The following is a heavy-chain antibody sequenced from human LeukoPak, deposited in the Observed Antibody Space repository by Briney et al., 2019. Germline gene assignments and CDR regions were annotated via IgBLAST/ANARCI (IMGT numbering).Heavy chain of an antibody. D-gene: IGHD4-11*01. CDR2: TYYRSKWYN. Sequence: SQTLSLTCAISGDTVSSNSAAWNWIRQSPSRGLEWLGRTYYRSKWYNDYSVSVKSRITINPDTSKNQFSLQLNSVTPEDTAVYYCARSTSTVTTGLDYWGQGTLVTVAS. J-gene: IGHJ4*02. CDR3: ARSTSTVTTGLDY. V-gene: IGHV6-1*01. CDR1: GDTVSSNSAA.